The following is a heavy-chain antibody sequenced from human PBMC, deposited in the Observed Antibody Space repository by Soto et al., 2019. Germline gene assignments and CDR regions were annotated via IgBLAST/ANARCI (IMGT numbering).Heavy chain of an antibody. CDR3: AHYGSGSYEVHYYYGMDV. CDR2: ISSSGSTI. D-gene: IGHD3-10*01. Sequence: GGSLRLSCAASGFTFSSYEMNWVRQAPGKGLEWVSYISSSGSTIYYADSVKGRFTISRDSAKNSLYLQMNSLRAEDTAVYYCAHYGSGSYEVHYYYGMDVWGQGTTVTVSS. V-gene: IGHV3-48*03. J-gene: IGHJ6*02. CDR1: GFTFSSYE.